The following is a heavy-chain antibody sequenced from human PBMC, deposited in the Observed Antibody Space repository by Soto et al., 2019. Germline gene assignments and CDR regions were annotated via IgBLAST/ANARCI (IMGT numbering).Heavy chain of an antibody. CDR2: IIPILGVA. Sequence: GASVKVSCKASGDTFSNHTISWVRQAPGQGLEWMGRIIPILGVANYAQKFQGRVTITADKSTSTAYMELSSLRSADTAVYYCARVAEMGTMTKGYYCYMDVWGKGTTVTVS. D-gene: IGHD5-12*01. CDR3: ARVAEMGTMTKGYYCYMDV. V-gene: IGHV1-69*02. J-gene: IGHJ6*03. CDR1: GDTFSNHT.